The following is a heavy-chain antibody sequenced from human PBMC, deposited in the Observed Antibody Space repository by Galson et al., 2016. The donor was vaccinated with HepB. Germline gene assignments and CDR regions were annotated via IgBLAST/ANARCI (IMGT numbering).Heavy chain of an antibody. J-gene: IGHJ6*02. CDR3: ARPLPNVGYGMDV. D-gene: IGHD2-15*01. CDR2: IYGGGSP. Sequence: SLRLSCAASGFTVSTNYMSWVRQAPGKGLEWVSVIYGGGSPTSADSVKGRFTISRHNSKNTLYLQMNSLRTEDTAVYYCARPLPNVGYGMDVWGQGTTVTVSS. V-gene: IGHV3-53*04. CDR1: GFTVSTNY.